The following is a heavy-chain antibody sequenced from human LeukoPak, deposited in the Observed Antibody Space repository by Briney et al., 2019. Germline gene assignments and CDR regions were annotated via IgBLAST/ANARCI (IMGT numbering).Heavy chain of an antibody. Sequence: SETLSLTCTVSGGSISSYYWSWIRQPPGKGLEGIGYIYYTGSTNYNPSLKSRVTISVDTSKNQFSLKLSSVTAADTAVYYCASLGSHNWFDPWGQGALVTVSS. D-gene: IGHD2-15*01. CDR3: ASLGSHNWFDP. V-gene: IGHV4-59*08. CDR2: IYYTGST. J-gene: IGHJ5*02. CDR1: GGSISSYY.